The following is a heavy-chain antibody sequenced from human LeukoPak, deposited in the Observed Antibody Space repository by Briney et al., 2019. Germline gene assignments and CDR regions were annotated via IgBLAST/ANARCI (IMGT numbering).Heavy chain of an antibody. J-gene: IGHJ1*01. V-gene: IGHV4-39*07. Sequence: KPSETLSLTCTVSGGSIRSSYYYWGWIRQPPGKGLEWIGSIYDSGSTYYNPSLQSRVTISVDTSKNQFSLNLNSVTAADTAVYYCARGGAARLHFQNWGQGTLVTVSS. D-gene: IGHD6-6*01. CDR2: IYDSGST. CDR3: ARGGAARLHFQN. CDR1: GGSIRSSYYY.